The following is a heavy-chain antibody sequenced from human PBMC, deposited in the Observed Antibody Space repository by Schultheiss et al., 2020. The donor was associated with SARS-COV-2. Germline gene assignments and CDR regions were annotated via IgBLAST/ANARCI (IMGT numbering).Heavy chain of an antibody. V-gene: IGHV3-30*07. CDR2: ISYDGSNK. CDR1: GFTFSSYA. CDR3: ARDGLEKYYDFWSGYYDYYYYGMDV. Sequence: GGSLRLSCAASGFTFSSYAMHWVRQAPGKGLEWVAVISYDGSNKYYADSVKGRFTISRDNSKNTLYLQMNSLRAEDTAVYYCARDGLEKYYDFWSGYYDYYYYGMDVWGQGTTVTVSS. J-gene: IGHJ6*02. D-gene: IGHD3-3*01.